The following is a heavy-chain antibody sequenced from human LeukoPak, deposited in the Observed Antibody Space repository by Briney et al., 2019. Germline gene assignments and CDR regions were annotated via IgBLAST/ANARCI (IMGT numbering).Heavy chain of an antibody. J-gene: IGHJ4*02. D-gene: IGHD3-22*01. CDR1: GYTFTSYD. Sequence: ASVKVSCKASGYTFTSYDINWVRQATGQGLQWMGWMNPNSGDTGYAQEFQDRVIMTRNTSIDTAYMELRSLRSDDTAVYYCARESHGGDYYDSSGYYYDFDYWGQGTLVTVSS. CDR3: ARESHGGDYYDSSGYYYDFDY. V-gene: IGHV1-8*01. CDR2: MNPNSGDT.